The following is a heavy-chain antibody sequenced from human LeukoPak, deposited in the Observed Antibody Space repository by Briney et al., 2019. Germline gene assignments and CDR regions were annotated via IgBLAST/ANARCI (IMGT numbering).Heavy chain of an antibody. CDR1: VYSISSGYY. CDR3: ARHTLRWLPDN. J-gene: IGHJ4*02. CDR2: IYESGLT. Sequence: PSETLSLTCAVSVYSISSGYYWGWIRRPPGKGLEWIGSIYESGLTYYNPPLKSRVTISVDTSKNLFSLKLSCVTAADTAVYYFARHTLRWLPDNWGQGTPVTVSS. V-gene: IGHV4-38-2*01. D-gene: IGHD6-19*01.